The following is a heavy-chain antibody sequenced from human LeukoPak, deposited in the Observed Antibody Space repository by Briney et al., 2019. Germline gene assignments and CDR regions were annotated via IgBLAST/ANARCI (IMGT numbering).Heavy chain of an antibody. CDR1: GGSFSAYY. Sequence: SETLSLTCAVYGGSFSAYYWSWIRQPPGKGLEWIGEINQSGITSNNPALKSRVTISADTSKNKFSLKLSSVTAADTAVYYCARERGKDLSPRLRRAQYFDYWGQGTLLTVSS. D-gene: IGHD1-1*01. CDR2: INQSGIT. J-gene: IGHJ4*02. V-gene: IGHV4-34*01. CDR3: ARERGKDLSPRLRRAQYFDY.